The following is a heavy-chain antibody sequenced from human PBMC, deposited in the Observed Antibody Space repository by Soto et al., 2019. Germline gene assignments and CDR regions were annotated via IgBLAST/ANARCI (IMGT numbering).Heavy chain of an antibody. CDR3: ARARAARAFYYYYGMDV. J-gene: IGHJ6*02. Sequence: GESLKISCKGSGYSFTSYWIGWVRQMPGKGLEWMGIIYPGDSDTRYGPSFQGQVTISADKSISTAYLQWSSLKASDTAMYYCARARAARAFYYYYGMDVWGQGTTVTVSS. CDR1: GYSFTSYW. D-gene: IGHD6-6*01. CDR2: IYPGDSDT. V-gene: IGHV5-51*01.